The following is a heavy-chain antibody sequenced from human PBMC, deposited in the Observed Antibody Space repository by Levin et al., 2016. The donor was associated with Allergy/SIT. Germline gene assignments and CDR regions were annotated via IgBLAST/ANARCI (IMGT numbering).Heavy chain of an antibody. D-gene: IGHD2-15*01. Sequence: VRQMPGKGLEWMGIVYPGDSDTRYSPSFQGQVTISVDKSISTAYLQWSSLKASDTAMYYCARGRGYCSGGSCYYFDYWGQGTLVTVSS. J-gene: IGHJ4*02. V-gene: IGHV5-51*01. CDR2: VYPGDSDT. CDR3: ARGRGYCSGGSCYYFDY.